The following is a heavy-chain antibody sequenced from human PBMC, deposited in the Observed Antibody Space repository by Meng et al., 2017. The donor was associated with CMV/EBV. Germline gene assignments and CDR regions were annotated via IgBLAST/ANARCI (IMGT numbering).Heavy chain of an antibody. CDR1: GGTISSYA. CDR3: ARGIVVVPAALSYYYYYGMDV. CDR2: IIPIFGTA. J-gene: IGHJ6*02. V-gene: IGHV1-69*05. D-gene: IGHD2-2*01. Sequence: SVKVSCKAAGGTISSYAISWVRQAPGQGLEWMGGIIPIFGTANYAQKFQGRVTITTDESTSTAYMGLSSLRSEDTAVYYCARGIVVVPAALSYYYYYGMDVWGQGTTVTVSS.